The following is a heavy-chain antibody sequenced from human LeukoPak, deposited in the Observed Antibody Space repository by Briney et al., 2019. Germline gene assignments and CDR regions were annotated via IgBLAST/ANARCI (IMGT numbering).Heavy chain of an antibody. V-gene: IGHV3-7*01. Sequence: GGSLRLSCAASGFTFSSYWMSWVRQAPGKGLEWVANIKQDGSEKYYVDSVKGRFTISRDNAKNSVYLQMNSLRAEDTAVYFCARDAFRARYFDLWGRGTLVAVSS. D-gene: IGHD3-10*01. CDR2: IKQDGSEK. CDR3: ARDAFRARYFDL. J-gene: IGHJ2*01. CDR1: GFTFSSYW.